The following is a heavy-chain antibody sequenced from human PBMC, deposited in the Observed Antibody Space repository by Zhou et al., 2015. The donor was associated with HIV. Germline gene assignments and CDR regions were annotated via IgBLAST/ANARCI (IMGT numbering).Heavy chain of an antibody. CDR3: ARDRETRTTYGVVVMQGMDV. Sequence: QVQLVQSGAEVRKPGSSLKVSCKSSGGTFSRFVVNWVRQAPGQGLEWMGGIIPIRGTKDYAQKFQGRVTITADESTTTAYMELSSLRSEDTAVYYCARDRETRTTYGVVVMQGMDVWGQGTTVIVS. CDR1: GGTFSRFV. J-gene: IGHJ6*02. CDR2: IIPIRGTK. D-gene: IGHD3-3*01. V-gene: IGHV1-69*01.